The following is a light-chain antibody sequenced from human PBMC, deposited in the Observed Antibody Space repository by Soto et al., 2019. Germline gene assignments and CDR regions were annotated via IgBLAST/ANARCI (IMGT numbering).Light chain of an antibody. CDR3: QQYTNWPPWT. J-gene: IGKJ1*01. CDR1: QSVSSN. CDR2: GAS. V-gene: IGKV3-15*01. Sequence: EIVMTQSPATLSVSPGERATLSCRASQSVSSNLAWYQQKPGQAPRLLIYGASTMATGIPARFSGSGSGTEFTLTISSLLSEDFAVYYCQQYTNWPPWTFGQGTKLDIK.